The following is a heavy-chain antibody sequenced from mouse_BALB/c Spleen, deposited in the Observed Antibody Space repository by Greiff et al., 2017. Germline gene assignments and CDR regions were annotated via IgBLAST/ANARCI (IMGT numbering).Heavy chain of an antibody. V-gene: IGHV2-4-1*01. Sequence: VKVVESGPGLVQPSQSLSITCTVSGFSLTSYGVHWVRQSPGKGLEWLGVIWSGGSTDYNAAFISRLSISKDNSKSQVFFKMNSLQADDTAIYYCARIHYYGSYAMDYWGQGTSVTVSS. CDR3: ARIHYYGSYAMDY. D-gene: IGHD1-2*01. CDR1: GFSLTSYG. CDR2: IWSGGST. J-gene: IGHJ4*01.